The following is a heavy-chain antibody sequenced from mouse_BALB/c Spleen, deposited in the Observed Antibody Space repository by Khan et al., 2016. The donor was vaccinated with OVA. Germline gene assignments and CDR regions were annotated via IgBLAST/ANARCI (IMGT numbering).Heavy chain of an antibody. V-gene: IGHV1-4*01. J-gene: IGHJ2*01. CDR3: ARTHER. CDR1: GYTSTSYT. Sequence: QVQLQQPGAALASPGASVKMSCKASGYTSTSYTMHWVKHGPGQGLDWIGYINPSSGYTKYNQKFKDTATLTADKHSSTADIHLSSLTAEDSAVYYCARTHERWGQGATLTVSS. CDR2: INPSSGYT.